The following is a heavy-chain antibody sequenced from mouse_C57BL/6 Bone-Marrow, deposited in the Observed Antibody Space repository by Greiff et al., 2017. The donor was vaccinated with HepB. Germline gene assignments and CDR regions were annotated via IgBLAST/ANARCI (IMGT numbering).Heavy chain of an antibody. Sequence: VQLQQSGPELVKPGASVKISCKASGYAFSSSWMNWVKQRPGKGLEWIGRIYPGDGDTNYNGKFKGKATLTADKSSSTAYMQLSSLTSEDSAVYFGARRITTIVAPFDYWGQGTTLTVSS. D-gene: IGHD1-1*01. CDR3: ARRITTIVAPFDY. V-gene: IGHV1-82*01. CDR1: GYAFSSSW. CDR2: IYPGDGDT. J-gene: IGHJ2*01.